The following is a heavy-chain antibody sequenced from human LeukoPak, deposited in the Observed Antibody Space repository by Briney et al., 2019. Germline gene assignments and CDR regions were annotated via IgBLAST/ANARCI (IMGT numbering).Heavy chain of an antibody. V-gene: IGHV3-23*01. CDR3: AKDLGSVVTPPSLDY. CDR2: ISGSGVST. D-gene: IGHD4-23*01. Sequence: GGSLRLSCAASGFTFNTYAMSWVRQAPGKGLEWVSTISGSGVSTYYADSVKGRFTISRDNSKNTLYLQMNSLRAEDTAVYYCAKDLGSVVTPPSLDYWGQGTLVTVSS. CDR1: GFTFNTYA. J-gene: IGHJ4*02.